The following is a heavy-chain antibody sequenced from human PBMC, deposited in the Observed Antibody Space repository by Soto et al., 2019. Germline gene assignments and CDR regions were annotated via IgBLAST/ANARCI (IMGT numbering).Heavy chain of an antibody. CDR1: GYIFTSYA. V-gene: IGHV1-18*01. CDR3: ARVGVGSTSAWFDP. J-gene: IGHJ5*02. Sequence: QVQLVQSGAEVKKPGASVTVSCKASGYIFTSYAISWVRQAPGQGLEWMGWITPYNGNRNYAQKLQGRVTMTADTSTSTAYMELRSLRSDDTAVYYCARVGVGSTSAWFDPWGQGTLVTVSS. CDR2: ITPYNGNR. D-gene: IGHD1-26*01.